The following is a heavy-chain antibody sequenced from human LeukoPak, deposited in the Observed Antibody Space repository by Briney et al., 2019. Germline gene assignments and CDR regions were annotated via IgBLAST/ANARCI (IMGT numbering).Heavy chain of an antibody. V-gene: IGHV1-2*02. Sequence: ASVKLSCKASGYTFTGYYMLWVRQAPGHGLEWMGWINPDSGGTKYAQKFQGRVTMTRDTSIRTAYMQLSRLSSDDTAVYYCARVDDRGHYYDSSGPRKLFDYWGQGTLVTVSS. CDR3: ARVDDRGHYYDSSGPRKLFDY. CDR2: INPDSGGT. J-gene: IGHJ4*02. CDR1: GYTFTGYY. D-gene: IGHD3-22*01.